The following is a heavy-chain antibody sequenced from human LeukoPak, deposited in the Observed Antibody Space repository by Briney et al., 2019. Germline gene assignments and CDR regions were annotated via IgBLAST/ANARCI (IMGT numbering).Heavy chain of an antibody. CDR2: IGKDGSWI. J-gene: IGHJ4*02. Sequence: PGGSLRLSCTASGFSLSGYLMSWVRQAPGQGLEWVANIGKDGSWIHYADSVKGRFTISRDNAKNSLSLQMNSLRADDTAIYYCARDLDFYATDYWGQGTLVTVSS. CDR3: ARDLDFYATDY. D-gene: IGHD2/OR15-2a*01. CDR1: GFSLSGYL. V-gene: IGHV3-7*01.